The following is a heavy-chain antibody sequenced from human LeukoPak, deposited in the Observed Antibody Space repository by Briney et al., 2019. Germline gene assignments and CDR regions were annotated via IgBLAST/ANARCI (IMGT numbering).Heavy chain of an antibody. CDR3: ARGSVDCSSTSCNTIYYYSGMDV. CDR1: GGSISSYY. CDR2: IHYTVST. J-gene: IGHJ6*02. Sequence: SETLSLTCTVSGGSISSYYWSWIRQPPGKGLDWIGTIHYTVSTYYNPSLKSRVTISADTSKNQFSLKVSSVTAADTAVYYCARGSVDCSSTSCNTIYYYSGMDVWGQGTTVTVSS. D-gene: IGHD2-2*01. V-gene: IGHV4-59*05.